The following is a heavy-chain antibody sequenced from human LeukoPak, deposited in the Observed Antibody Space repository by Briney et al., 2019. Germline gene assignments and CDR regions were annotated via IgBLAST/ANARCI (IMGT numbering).Heavy chain of an antibody. Sequence: ASVKVSCKASGYTFTGYYMHWVRQAPGQGLEWMGWINPNSGGTNYAQKFQGRVTMTRDTSISTAYMELSRLRSDDTAVYYCARDFQEQHLPYNWFDPWGQGTLVTVSS. V-gene: IGHV1-2*02. CDR3: ARDFQEQHLPYNWFDP. D-gene: IGHD6-13*01. CDR1: GYTFTGYY. CDR2: INPNSGGT. J-gene: IGHJ5*02.